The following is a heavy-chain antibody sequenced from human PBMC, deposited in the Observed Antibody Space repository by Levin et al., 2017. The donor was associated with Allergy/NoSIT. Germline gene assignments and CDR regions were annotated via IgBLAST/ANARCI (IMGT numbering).Heavy chain of an antibody. D-gene: IGHD4-17*01. CDR3: AKDNYGDYGFGAFDI. Sequence: LSLTCAASGFPFSSYAMSWVRQAPGKGLEWVSAISGSGGSTYYADSVKGRFTISRDNSKNTLYLQMNSLRAEDTAVYYCAKDNYGDYGFGAFDIWGQGTMVTVSS. V-gene: IGHV3-23*01. CDR1: GFPFSSYA. J-gene: IGHJ3*02. CDR2: ISGSGGST.